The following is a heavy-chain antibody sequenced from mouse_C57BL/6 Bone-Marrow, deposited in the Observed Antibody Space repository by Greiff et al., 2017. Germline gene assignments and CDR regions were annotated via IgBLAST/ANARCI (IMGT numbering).Heavy chain of an antibody. D-gene: IGHD2-4*01. CDR1: GYTFTSYG. V-gene: IGHV1-81*01. CDR2: IYPRSGNT. CDR3: ARESIYYDYDGGGY. Sequence: VQLQESGAELARPGASVKLSCKASGYTFTSYGISWVKQRTGQGLEWIGEIYPRSGNTYYNEKFKGKATLTADKSSSTAYMELRSLTSEDSAVYFCARESIYYDYDGGGYWGKGTTLTVAS. J-gene: IGHJ2*01.